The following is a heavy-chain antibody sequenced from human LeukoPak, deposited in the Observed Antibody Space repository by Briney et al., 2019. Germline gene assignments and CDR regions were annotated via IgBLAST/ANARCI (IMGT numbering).Heavy chain of an antibody. Sequence: SETLSLTCVVYGESFSGYYWTWIRQPPGKGLEWIGEIIDTGSAKYNSSLKSRVTISVDTSKNEFSLNLTSVTAADTAVYYCAKSLYGSGSYYNWFDPWGQGTLVTVSS. D-gene: IGHD3-10*01. CDR2: IIDTGSA. CDR1: GESFSGYY. CDR3: AKSLYGSGSYYNWFDP. V-gene: IGHV4-34*12. J-gene: IGHJ5*02.